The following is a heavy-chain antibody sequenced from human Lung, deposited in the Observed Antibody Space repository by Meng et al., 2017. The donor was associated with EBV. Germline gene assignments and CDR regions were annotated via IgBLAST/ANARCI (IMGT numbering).Heavy chain of an antibody. D-gene: IGHD4-17*01. V-gene: IGHV4-4*02. J-gene: IGHJ4*02. CDR2: IYHSGRT. CDR1: GGSNRNDQW. Sequence: GPGLVRTSGTLSLTCDVSGGSNRNDQWWSWVRQAPGKGLEWIGEIYHSGRTNYNPSVKSRVSMSVAKSQNHFSLRLSSVTAADTAVYYCTTLYGDSLSWGQGTLVTVSS. CDR3: TTLYGDSLS.